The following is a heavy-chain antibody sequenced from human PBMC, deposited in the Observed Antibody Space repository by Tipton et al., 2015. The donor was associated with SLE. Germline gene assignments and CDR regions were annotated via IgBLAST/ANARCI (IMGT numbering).Heavy chain of an antibody. CDR2: ISPHSTI. D-gene: IGHD4-11*01. CDR3: ARDNDYSAYYYGMDV. J-gene: IGHJ6*02. Sequence: SLRLSCAASGFTVSSYEMNCVRQAPGKGLEWVSYISPHSTIKYAASVKGRFTISRDNAKNSLYLQMNSLRAEDTAVYYCARDNDYSAYYYGMDVWGQGITVTVSS. V-gene: IGHV3-48*03. CDR1: GFTVSSYE.